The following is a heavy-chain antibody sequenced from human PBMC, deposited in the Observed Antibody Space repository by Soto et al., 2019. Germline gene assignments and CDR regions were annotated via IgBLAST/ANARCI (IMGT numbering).Heavy chain of an antibody. CDR3: AKDFKRSFPWSNHYYYSYSSMDA. J-gene: IGHJ6*03. CDR2: ISGSGGST. D-gene: IGHD3-9*01. Sequence: GGSLRLSCAASGFTFSSYAMSWVRQAPGKGLAWVSAISGSGGSTYYADSVKGRFTISRDNSKDTLYLQMNSLRAEDTAVYYCAKDFKRSFPWSNHYYYSYSSMDAWGKGTPVTVSS. CDR1: GFTFSSYA. V-gene: IGHV3-23*01.